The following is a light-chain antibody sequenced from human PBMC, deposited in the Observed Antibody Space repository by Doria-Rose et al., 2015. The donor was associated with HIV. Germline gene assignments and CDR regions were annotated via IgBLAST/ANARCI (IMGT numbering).Light chain of an antibody. V-gene: IGKV1-39*01. CDR2: AAS. CDR3: QQTYSSPPWT. Sequence: DIPMTQSPSSVPASNGDRVTITCRASQPVSTYLNWFQQGPGKAPKLLIYAASRLQSGVPSRFSGSGSGTDFTLTISGLQPGDSATYYCQQTYSSPPWTFGQGTKVEMK. J-gene: IGKJ1*01. CDR1: QPVSTY.